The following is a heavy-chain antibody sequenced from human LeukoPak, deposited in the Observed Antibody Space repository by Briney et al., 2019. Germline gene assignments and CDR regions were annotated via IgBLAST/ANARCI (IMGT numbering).Heavy chain of an antibody. V-gene: IGHV4-59*08. D-gene: IGHD6-19*01. CDR1: GGSISSYY. CDR2: IYYSGST. Sequence: SETLSLTCTVSGGSISSYYWSWIRQPPGKGLEWIGYIYYSGSTNYNPSLKSRVTISVDTSKNQFSLKLSSVTAADTAVYYCARSLYSSGWYFDYWGQGTLVTVSS. J-gene: IGHJ4*02. CDR3: ARSLYSSGWYFDY.